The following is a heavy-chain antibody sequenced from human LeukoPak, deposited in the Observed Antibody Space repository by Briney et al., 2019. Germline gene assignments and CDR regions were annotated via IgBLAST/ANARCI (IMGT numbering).Heavy chain of an antibody. J-gene: IGHJ6*03. CDR3: ARESMVRGVIPPYYYYYMDV. D-gene: IGHD3-10*01. Sequence: PRGSLRLSCAASGFTFSSYWMSWVRQAPGRGLEWVANIKQDGSEKYYVDSVKGRFTISRDNAKNSLYLQMNSLRAEDTAVYYCARESMVRGVIPPYYYYYMDVSGKGTTVTVSS. CDR1: GFTFSSYW. V-gene: IGHV3-7*01. CDR2: IKQDGSEK.